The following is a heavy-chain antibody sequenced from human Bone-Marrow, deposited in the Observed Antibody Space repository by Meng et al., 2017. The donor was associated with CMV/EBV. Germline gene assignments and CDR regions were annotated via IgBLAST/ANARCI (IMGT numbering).Heavy chain of an antibody. V-gene: IGHV1-69*05. Sequence: SVKVSCKASGYTFTSYGISWVRQAPGQGLEWMGGIIPVFGTANFAQKFQGRLTITTDESTSTAYMELSSLTSDDTAVYFCVRGVPYDAFDIWGQGKLVPVSS. CDR2: IIPVFGTA. CDR3: VRGVPYDAFDI. J-gene: IGHJ3*02. CDR1: GYTFTSYG. D-gene: IGHD3-10*01.